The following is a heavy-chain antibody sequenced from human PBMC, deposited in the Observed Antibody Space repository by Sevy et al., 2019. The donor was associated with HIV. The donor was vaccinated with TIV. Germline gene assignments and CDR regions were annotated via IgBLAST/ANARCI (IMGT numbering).Heavy chain of an antibody. CDR2: ISSSGGSTI. V-gene: IGHV3-11*01. CDR1: GFTFSDYY. J-gene: IGHJ4*02. Sequence: GGCLRLSCAASGFTFSDYYMSWIRQAPGKGLEWVSYISSSGGSTIYYADSVKGRFTISRDNAKNSLYLQMNSLRAEDTAVYYCAREDWNDVIDYWGQGTLVTVSS. D-gene: IGHD1-1*01. CDR3: AREDWNDVIDY.